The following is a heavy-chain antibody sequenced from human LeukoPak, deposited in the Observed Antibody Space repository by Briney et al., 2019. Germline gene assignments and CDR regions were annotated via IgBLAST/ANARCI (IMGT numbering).Heavy chain of an antibody. CDR3: AREGEDYGDYGRTFDY. D-gene: IGHD4-17*01. Sequence: SETLSLTCTVSGGSISSSSYYWGWIRQPPGKGLEWIGSIYYSGSTYYNPSLKSRVTISVDTSKNQFSLKLSSVTAADTAVYYCAREGEDYGDYGRTFDYWGQGTLVTVSS. J-gene: IGHJ4*02. CDR2: IYYSGST. V-gene: IGHV4-39*07. CDR1: GGSISSSSYY.